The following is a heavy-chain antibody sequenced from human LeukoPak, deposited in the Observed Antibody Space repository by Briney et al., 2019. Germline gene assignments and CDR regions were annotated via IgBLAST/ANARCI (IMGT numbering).Heavy chain of an antibody. CDR3: ARLTYYYDSSGYYLYYFDY. CDR2: ICYSGST. D-gene: IGHD3-22*01. CDR1: GGSISSYY. J-gene: IGHJ4*02. V-gene: IGHV4-59*08. Sequence: SSETLSLTCTVSGGSISSYYWSWIRQPPGKGLEWIGYICYSGSTNYNPSLKSRVTISVDTSKNQFSLNLSSVTAADTAVYYCARLTYYYDSSGYYLYYFDYWGQGTLVTVSS.